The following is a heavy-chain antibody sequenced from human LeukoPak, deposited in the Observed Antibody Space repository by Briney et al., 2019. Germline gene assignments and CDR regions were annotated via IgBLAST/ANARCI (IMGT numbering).Heavy chain of an antibody. CDR2: IIPIFCTA. V-gene: IGHV1-69*06. Sequence: ASVKVSCKASGYTFTSYGISWVRQAPGQGLEWMGGIIPIFCTANYAQKFQGRVTITADKSTSTAYMELSSLRSEDTAVYYCARASYDSSDYEYFQHWGQGTLVTVSS. J-gene: IGHJ1*01. CDR3: ARASYDSSDYEYFQH. D-gene: IGHD3-22*01. CDR1: GYTFTSYG.